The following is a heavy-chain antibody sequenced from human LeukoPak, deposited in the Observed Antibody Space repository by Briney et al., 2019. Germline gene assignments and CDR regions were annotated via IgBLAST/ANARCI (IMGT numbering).Heavy chain of an antibody. CDR3: AKGAVIAAAGPFDY. V-gene: IGHV3-9*01. D-gene: IGHD6-13*01. CDR1: GFTFDDYA. Sequence: GRSLRLSCAASGFTFDDYAMHWVRQAPGKGLEWVSGISWNSGSIGYADSVKGRFTISRDNAKNSLYLQMNSLRAEDTALYYCAKGAVIAAAGPFDYWGQGTLVTVSS. J-gene: IGHJ4*02. CDR2: ISWNSGSI.